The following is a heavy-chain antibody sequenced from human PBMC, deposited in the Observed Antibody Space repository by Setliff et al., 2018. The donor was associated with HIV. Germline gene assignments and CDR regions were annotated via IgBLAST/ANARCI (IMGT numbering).Heavy chain of an antibody. CDR3: ARGDGMGPVVVTAMFDY. V-gene: IGHV1-18*01. Sequence: ASVKVFCKASGYRFNTYGLSWVRQAPGQGLEWMGWISPHSGDTKYAQKVQGRVTMTTDTSTGTSYMELRSLRSDDTAVYYCARGDGMGPVVVTAMFDYWGQGTLVTVSS. J-gene: IGHJ4*02. CDR1: GYRFNTYG. CDR2: ISPHSGDT. D-gene: IGHD2-21*02.